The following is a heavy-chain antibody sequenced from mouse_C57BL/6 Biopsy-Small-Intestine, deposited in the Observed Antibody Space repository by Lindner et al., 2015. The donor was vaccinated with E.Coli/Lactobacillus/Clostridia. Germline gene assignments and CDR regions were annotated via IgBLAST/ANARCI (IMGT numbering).Heavy chain of an antibody. J-gene: IGHJ4*01. CDR3: ARSGYQLLSAIDY. Sequence: SVKVSCKASGYTFTSYDINWVLQATGQGLEWMGWMNPNSGNTGYAQKFQGRVTMTRNTSISTAYMELSSLGSEDTAVYYCARSGYQLLSAIDYWGQGTLVTVSS. CDR2: MNPNSGNT. CDR1: GYTFTSYD. V-gene: IGHV1-81*01. D-gene: IGHD2-14*01.